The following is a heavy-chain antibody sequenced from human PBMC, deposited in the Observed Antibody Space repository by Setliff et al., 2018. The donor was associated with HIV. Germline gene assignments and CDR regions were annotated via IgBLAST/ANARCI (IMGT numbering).Heavy chain of an antibody. Sequence: SVKVSCKASGGTFSSYTIKWVRHAPRQGLEWMGGIIPAFGTANYAQKFQGRFTITTDESTTTVFMELTRLRSEDTAVYYCAREGRLVTTGGGAYWYQGMDVWGQGTTVTVSS. CDR3: AREGRLVTTGGGAYWYQGMDV. J-gene: IGHJ6*02. D-gene: IGHD4-17*01. CDR1: GGTFSSYT. V-gene: IGHV1-69*05. CDR2: IIPAFGTA.